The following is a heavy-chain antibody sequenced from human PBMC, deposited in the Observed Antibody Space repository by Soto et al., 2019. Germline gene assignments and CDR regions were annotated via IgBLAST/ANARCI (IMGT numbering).Heavy chain of an antibody. D-gene: IGHD3-10*01. CDR2: INPSGGST. V-gene: IGHV1-46*01. CDR3: ASVGYYGSGSHTNAFDY. CDR1: GYTFTSYD. Sequence: ASVKVSCKASGYTFTSYDMHWVRQAPGQGLEWMGIINPSGGSTSYAQKFQGRVTMTRDTSTSTVYMELSSLRSEDTAVYYCASVGYYGSGSHTNAFDYWGQGTLVTVSS. J-gene: IGHJ4*02.